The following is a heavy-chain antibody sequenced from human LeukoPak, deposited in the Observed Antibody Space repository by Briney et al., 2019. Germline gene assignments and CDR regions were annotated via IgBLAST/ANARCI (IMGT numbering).Heavy chain of an antibody. CDR3: ASVFES. CDR2: INLDGTGT. V-gene: IGHV3-74*01. CDR1: GW. J-gene: IGHJ4*02. Sequence: GGSLRLSCTAPGWMHFVRQGPGKGLVWVSGINLDGTGTYYADSVKGRFTISRDNAKNTVSLQMNSLSVEDTAIYYCASVFESWGQGFLVTVSS.